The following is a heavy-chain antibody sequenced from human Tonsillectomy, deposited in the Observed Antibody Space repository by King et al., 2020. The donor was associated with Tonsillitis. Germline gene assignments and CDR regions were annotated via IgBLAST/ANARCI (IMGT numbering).Heavy chain of an antibody. V-gene: IGHV4-61*02. D-gene: IGHD3-10*01. CDR1: GDSISSGSYY. J-gene: IGHJ4*02. CDR2: IYTSWST. CDR3: ARYTYYYGSGSYYPDS. Sequence: QLQESGPGLVKPSQTLSLTCTVSGDSISSGSYYWSWIRQPAGKELEWIGRIYTSWSTNYNPSLKSQVNISGDTSENQFSLKRSSVTAADTAVYYCARYTYYYGSGSYYPDSWGQGTLVTVSS.